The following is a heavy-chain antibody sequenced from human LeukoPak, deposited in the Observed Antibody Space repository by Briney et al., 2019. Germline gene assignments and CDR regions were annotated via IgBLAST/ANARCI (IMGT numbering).Heavy chain of an antibody. CDR3: ARGGITFGDYYSMDV. CDR1: GGSISSGGYS. J-gene: IGHJ6*04. Sequence: SQTLSLTCAVSGGSISSGGYSWSWIRQPPGKGLEWIGYIYHSGSTYYNPSLKSRVTISVDRSKNQFSLKLSSVTAADTAVYYCARGGITFGDYYSMDVWGKLTTVTVSS. V-gene: IGHV4-30-2*01. D-gene: IGHD3-16*01. CDR2: IYHSGST.